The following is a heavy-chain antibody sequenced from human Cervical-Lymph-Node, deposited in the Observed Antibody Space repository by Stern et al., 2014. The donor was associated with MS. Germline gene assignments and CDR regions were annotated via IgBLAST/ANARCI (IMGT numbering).Heavy chain of an antibody. V-gene: IGHV1-58*01. CDR2: IVVGSGFT. J-gene: IGHJ3*02. Sequence: QLVESGPEVKKPGTSVKVSCKSYGFSFTTSSVQWVRQARGQRPEWIRWIVVGSGFTDYAQQFLARITITRDITHGPSSMDLGGLTSDDTAVYYCATSVAGPAIVFENWGQGTMVTVSS. CDR3: ATSVAGPAIVFEN. D-gene: IGHD2-15*01. CDR1: GFSFTTSS.